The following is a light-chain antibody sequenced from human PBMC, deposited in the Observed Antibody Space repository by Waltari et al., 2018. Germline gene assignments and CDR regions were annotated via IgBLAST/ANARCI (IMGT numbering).Light chain of an antibody. CDR1: ASNIGNNV. CDR3: AAWDDSLNGRWV. V-gene: IGLV1-44*01. J-gene: IGLJ3*02. Sequence: QSVLTQPPSASGTPGQGVTISCSGGASNIGNNVVNWYQQVPGKAPKLLIYRSDRRPAAGPDRFSGSKSGTSASLAISGLQSEDEADYYCAAWDDSLNGRWVFGGGTKVTVL. CDR2: RSD.